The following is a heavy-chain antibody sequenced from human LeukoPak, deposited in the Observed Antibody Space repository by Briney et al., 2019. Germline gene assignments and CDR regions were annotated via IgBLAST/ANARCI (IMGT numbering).Heavy chain of an antibody. Sequence: PGGSLRLSCAASGFTFSSYWMHWVRQAPGKGLVWVSRINSDGSSTSYADSVKGRFTISRDNAKNTLYLQMNSLRAEDTAVYYCARAEDGYDILTGYPPYYYYGMDVWGQGTTVTVSS. J-gene: IGHJ6*02. V-gene: IGHV3-74*01. D-gene: IGHD3-9*01. CDR3: ARAEDGYDILTGYPPYYYYGMDV. CDR1: GFTFSSYW. CDR2: INSDGSST.